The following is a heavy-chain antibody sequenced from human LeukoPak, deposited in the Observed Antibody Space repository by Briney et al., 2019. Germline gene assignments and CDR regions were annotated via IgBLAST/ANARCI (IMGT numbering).Heavy chain of an antibody. CDR3: ARVGNYYDSSGFDY. J-gene: IGHJ4*02. CDR1: AYTFTGYY. V-gene: IGHV1-2*02. D-gene: IGHD3-22*01. Sequence: GASVTVSCTASAYTFTGYYIHWVRQAPGPGLEWMGWINPNSGGTNYAQKFQGRVTMTRDTSISTAYMELSRLIYDDTAVYYCARVGNYYDSSGFDYWGRGTLVTVSS. CDR2: INPNSGGT.